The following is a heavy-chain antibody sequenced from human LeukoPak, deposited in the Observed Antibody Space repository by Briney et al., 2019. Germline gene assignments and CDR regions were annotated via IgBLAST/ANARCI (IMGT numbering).Heavy chain of an antibody. D-gene: IGHD3-10*01. CDR3: AKDRTYYGSGSQYGIDV. J-gene: IGHJ6*02. CDR2: ISSSSSTI. V-gene: IGHV3-48*01. Sequence: GGSLRLSCAASGFTFSSYSMNWVRQAPGKGLEWVSYISSSSSTIYYADSVKGRFTISRDNAKNSLYLQMNSLRAEDTAVYYCAKDRTYYGSGSQYGIDVWGQGTTVTVSS. CDR1: GFTFSSYS.